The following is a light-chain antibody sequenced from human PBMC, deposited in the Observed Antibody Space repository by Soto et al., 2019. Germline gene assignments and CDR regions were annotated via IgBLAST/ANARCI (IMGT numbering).Light chain of an antibody. Sequence: EIVLTQSPGTLSLSPGERVTLSCRASQSVGSRYLAWYQQKPGQAPRLLIYAASTRATGIPDRFSGSGSGPDFTLTIPRLEAEDIAVYYWQYYGTSVFIFGGGTKVEIK. CDR2: AAS. CDR3: QYYGTSVFI. J-gene: IGKJ4*01. CDR1: QSVGSRY. V-gene: IGKV3-20*01.